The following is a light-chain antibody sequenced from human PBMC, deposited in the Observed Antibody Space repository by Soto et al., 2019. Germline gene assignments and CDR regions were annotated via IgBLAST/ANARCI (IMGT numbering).Light chain of an antibody. J-gene: IGKJ5*01. CDR2: DVS. Sequence: AIQLTQSPSSLSASVGDRVTITCRTSQDIRGALAWYQQKRGKPPKLLIFDVSSLQSGVPSRFSGSGSGTDFTLTISSLQPEDFATYYSQQFNTYPITFGQGTRLEIK. CDR1: QDIRGA. CDR3: QQFNTYPIT. V-gene: IGKV1-13*02.